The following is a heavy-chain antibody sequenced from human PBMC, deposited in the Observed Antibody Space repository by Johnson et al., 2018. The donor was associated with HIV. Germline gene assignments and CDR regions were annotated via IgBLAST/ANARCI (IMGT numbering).Heavy chain of an antibody. D-gene: IGHD5-24*01. J-gene: IGHJ3*02. CDR3: ARGGDCYHGYGAFDI. CDR2: IGWNSDNI. Sequence: VQLVESGGGVVQPGRSLRLSCAASGFTFSSYAMHWVRQAPGKGLEWVSGIGWNSDNIDYADSVKGRFTISRDNAKNSLYLQMNSLRAEDTAVYYCARGGDCYHGYGAFDIWGQGTMVTVAS. V-gene: IGHV3-9*01. CDR1: GFTFSSYA.